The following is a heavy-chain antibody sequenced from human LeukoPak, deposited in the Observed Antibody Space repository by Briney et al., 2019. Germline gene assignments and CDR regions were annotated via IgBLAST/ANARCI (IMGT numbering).Heavy chain of an antibody. D-gene: IGHD3-22*01. CDR3: ARDLYYYDSSGYYLWAFDI. CDR2: IYTSGST. CDR1: GGSINSGSYY. Sequence: PSQTLSLTCTVSGGSINSGSYYWSWIRQPAGKGLEWIGRIYTSGSTNYNPSLKSRVTISVDTSKNQFSLKLSSVTAADTAVYYCARDLYYYDSSGYYLWAFDIWGKGKMVTVFS. J-gene: IGHJ3*02. V-gene: IGHV4-61*02.